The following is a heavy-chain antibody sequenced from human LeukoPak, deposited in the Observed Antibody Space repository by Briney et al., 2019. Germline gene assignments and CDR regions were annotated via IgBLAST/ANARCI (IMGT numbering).Heavy chain of an antibody. CDR2: IYHSGST. V-gene: IGHV4-30-2*01. CDR1: GGSISSGGYS. D-gene: IGHD3-22*01. Sequence: SETLSLTCAVSGGSISSGGYSWSWIRQPPGKGLEWIGYIYHSGSTYYNPSLKSRVTISVDRSKNQFSLKLSSVTAADTAVYYCARVVVALRGAFDPWGQGTLVTVSS. J-gene: IGHJ5*02. CDR3: ARVVVALRGAFDP.